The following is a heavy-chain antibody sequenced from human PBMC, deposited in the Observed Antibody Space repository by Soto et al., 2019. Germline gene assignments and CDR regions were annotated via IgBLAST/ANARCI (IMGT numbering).Heavy chain of an antibody. CDR1: GFTFSSYG. J-gene: IGHJ6*03. D-gene: IGHD5-12*01. V-gene: IGHV3-30*18. CDR2: ISYDGSNK. CDR3: AKEFTGYDWRPEEPYYYYYYMDV. Sequence: GGSLRLSCAASGFTFSSYGMHWVRQAPGKGLEWVAVISYDGSNKYYADSVKGRFTISRDNSKNTLYLQMNSLRAEDTAVYYCAKEFTGYDWRPEEPYYYYYYMDVWGKRTTVTVSS.